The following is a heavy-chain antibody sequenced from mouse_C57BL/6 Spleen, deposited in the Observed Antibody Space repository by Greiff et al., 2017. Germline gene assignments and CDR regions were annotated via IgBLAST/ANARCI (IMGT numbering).Heavy chain of an antibody. CDR2: ILPGSGST. D-gene: IGHD1-1*02. CDR1: GYTFPGYW. CDR3: ARRVGRGDYFDY. V-gene: IGHV1-9*01. Sequence: VQLQQSVAELVKPRASVKLSCKVTGYTFPGYWTEWVKQRPGHGLEWIGEILPGSGSTNYNEKFKGKATFTAATSSNTAYMQLSSLTTEDSAIYYCARRVGRGDYFDYWGQGTTLTVSS. J-gene: IGHJ2*01.